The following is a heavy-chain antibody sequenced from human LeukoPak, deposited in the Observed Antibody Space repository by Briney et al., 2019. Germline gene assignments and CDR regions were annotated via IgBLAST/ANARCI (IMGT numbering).Heavy chain of an antibody. V-gene: IGHV1-2*06. D-gene: IGHD3-10*01. CDR2: INPNSGGT. J-gene: IGHJ5*02. CDR1: GYTLTGYS. Sequence: RASVKVSCKASGYTLTGYSMHWVRQAPGQGLEWMGRINPNSGGTQYAQKFQGRVTMTSDSSIITVYMELSSLRSDDTAIYYRARDRAFRGGGFHPWGQGTLVTVSS. CDR3: ARDRAFRGGGFHP.